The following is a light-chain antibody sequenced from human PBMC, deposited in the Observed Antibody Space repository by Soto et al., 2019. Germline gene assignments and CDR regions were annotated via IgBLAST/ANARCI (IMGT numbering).Light chain of an antibody. V-gene: IGKV1-5*01. J-gene: IGKJ1*01. Sequence: DIQMTQSPSTLSASIGDRVTITCRASESIRTWLAWYQHKPGKAPKFLIYDASSLESGVPSRFSGSGSGTEFTLTISNLQPADFATYFCQQYNNYPRTFGQGTKVEIK. CDR1: ESIRTW. CDR3: QQYNNYPRT. CDR2: DAS.